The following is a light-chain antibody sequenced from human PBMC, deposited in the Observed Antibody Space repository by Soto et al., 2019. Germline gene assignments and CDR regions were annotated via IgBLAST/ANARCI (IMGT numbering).Light chain of an antibody. CDR3: LQLNIYPCT. Sequence: IQMTQSPSSLSASVGDRLSITCRASQVITNDLGWYQQKPGKAPKRLIYAASTLQSGVPSRFSGSGSGTEFTLTISSLQPEDVETHYCLQLNIYPCTFGQGTQLDIX. V-gene: IGKV1-17*01. J-gene: IGKJ1*01. CDR1: QVITND. CDR2: AAS.